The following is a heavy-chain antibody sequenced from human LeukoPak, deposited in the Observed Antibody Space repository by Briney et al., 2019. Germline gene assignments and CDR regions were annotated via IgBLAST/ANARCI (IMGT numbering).Heavy chain of an antibody. D-gene: IGHD5-12*01. CDR1: GGSVSSSNYY. CDR2: IYYSGST. J-gene: IGHJ5*02. V-gene: IGHV4-61*01. CDR3: ARGGYVANWFDP. Sequence: SETLSLTCTVSGGSVSSSNYYWSWIRQPPGKGLEWIGYIYYSGSTNYNPSLKSRVTISVDTSKNQFSLKLSSVTAADTAVFFCARGGYVANWFDPWGQGTLVTVSS.